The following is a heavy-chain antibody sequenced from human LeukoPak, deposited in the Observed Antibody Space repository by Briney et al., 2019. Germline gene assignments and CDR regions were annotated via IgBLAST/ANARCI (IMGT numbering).Heavy chain of an antibody. CDR2: IKEEGRTT. CDR1: GFSFRSFW. J-gene: IGHJ6*02. CDR3: ARRIMAGTDPSGMDV. V-gene: IGHV3-7*02. Sequence: PGGSLRLSCAASGFSFRSFWMSWVRQAPGKGLEWVADIKEEGRTTYYVDSVKGRFTISRDNAKNTLYLQMNSLRAEDTAVYYCARRIMAGTDPSGMDVWGQGTTVTVSS. D-gene: IGHD6-19*01.